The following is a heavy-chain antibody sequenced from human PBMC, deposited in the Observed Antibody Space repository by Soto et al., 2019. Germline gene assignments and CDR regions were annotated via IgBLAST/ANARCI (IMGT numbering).Heavy chain of an antibody. Sequence: GGSLRLSCAASGFTFSSYWMSWVHQAPGKGLEWVANIKQDGSEKYYVDSVKGRFTISRDNAKNSLYLQMNSLRAEDTAVYYCARKYSSSWPNWFDPWGQGTLVTVS. V-gene: IGHV3-7*01. D-gene: IGHD6-13*01. CDR3: ARKYSSSWPNWFDP. J-gene: IGHJ5*02. CDR1: GFTFSSYW. CDR2: IKQDGSEK.